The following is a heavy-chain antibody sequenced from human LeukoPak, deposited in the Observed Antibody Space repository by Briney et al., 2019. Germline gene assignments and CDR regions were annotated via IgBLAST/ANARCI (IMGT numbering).Heavy chain of an antibody. Sequence: PPETLSLTCTVSGGSISSGDYYWSWIRQPPGKGLEWIGYIYYSGSTYYNPSLKSRVTISVDTSKNQFSLKLSSVTAADTAVYYCARAVGYSSGWYGYWGQGTLVTVSS. J-gene: IGHJ4*02. CDR2: IYYSGST. V-gene: IGHV4-30-4*01. D-gene: IGHD6-19*01. CDR1: GGSISSGDYY. CDR3: ARAVGYSSGWYGY.